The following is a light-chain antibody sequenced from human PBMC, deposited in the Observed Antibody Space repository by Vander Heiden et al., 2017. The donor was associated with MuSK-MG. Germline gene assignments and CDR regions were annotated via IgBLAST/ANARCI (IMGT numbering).Light chain of an antibody. V-gene: IGKV3-11*01. Sequence: EIVLTQSPATLSLSPGERATLSCRASQSVSSYLAWYQQKPGQAPRLLIYDASNRATGIPVRFSGSGSGTDFTLTISSLEPEDFAVYYCLQRVNWPITFGQGTRLEIK. CDR2: DAS. CDR3: LQRVNWPIT. J-gene: IGKJ5*01. CDR1: QSVSSY.